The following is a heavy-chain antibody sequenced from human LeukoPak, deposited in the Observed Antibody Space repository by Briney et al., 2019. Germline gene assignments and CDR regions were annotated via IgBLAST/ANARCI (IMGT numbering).Heavy chain of an antibody. CDR3: VRADSTSSFDH. Sequence: PGGSLRLSCTASGFTFRTYWMHWVRQAPGRGLVWVSCINSDGSSASYADSVKGRFTISRDNAKNTLYLQMNSLRAEDTALYYCVRADSTSSFDHWGQGTLVTVSS. D-gene: IGHD2-2*01. CDR2: INSDGSSA. J-gene: IGHJ4*02. V-gene: IGHV3-74*01. CDR1: GFTFRTYW.